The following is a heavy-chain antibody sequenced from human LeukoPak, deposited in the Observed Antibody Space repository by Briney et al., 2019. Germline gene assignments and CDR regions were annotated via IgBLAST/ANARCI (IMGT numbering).Heavy chain of an antibody. CDR3: ARARNLRYFDWLRYYFDY. V-gene: IGHV4-59*08. Sequence: PSETLSLTCTVSGGSISSYYWSWIRQPPGKGLEWIGYIYYSGSTNYNPSLKSRVTISVDTSKNQFSLKLSSVTAADTAVYYCARARNLRYFDWLRYYFDYWGQGTLVTVSS. D-gene: IGHD3-9*01. CDR1: GGSISSYY. CDR2: IYYSGST. J-gene: IGHJ4*02.